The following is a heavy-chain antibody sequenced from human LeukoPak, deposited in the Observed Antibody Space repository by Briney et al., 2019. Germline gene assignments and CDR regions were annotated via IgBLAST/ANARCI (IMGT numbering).Heavy chain of an antibody. J-gene: IGHJ4*02. V-gene: IGHV4-59*01. CDR3: ARTRYSSGWYLDY. D-gene: IGHD6-19*01. Sequence: PSETLSLTCTVSGGSISSYYWSWIRQPPGKGLEWIWYIYYSGSTNYNPSLKSRVTISVDTSKNQFSLKLSSVTAADTAVYYCARTRYSSGWYLDYWGQGTLVTVSS. CDR2: IYYSGST. CDR1: GGSISSYY.